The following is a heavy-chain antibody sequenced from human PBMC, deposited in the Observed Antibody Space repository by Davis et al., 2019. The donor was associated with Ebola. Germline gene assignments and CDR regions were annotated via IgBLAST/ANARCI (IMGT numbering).Heavy chain of an antibody. V-gene: IGHV4-4*02. CDR2: IYHSGST. J-gene: IGHJ4*02. CDR3: ARGRYFDY. CDR1: GGSISSSSW. Sequence: SETLSLTCTVSGGSISSSSWWSWVRQPPGKGLEWIGEIYHSGSTNYNPSLKSRVTISVDTSKNQFSLKLSSVTAADTAVYYCARGRYFDYWGQGTPVTVSS.